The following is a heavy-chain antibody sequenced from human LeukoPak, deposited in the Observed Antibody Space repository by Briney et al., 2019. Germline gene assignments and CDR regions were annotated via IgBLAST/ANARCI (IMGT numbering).Heavy chain of an antibody. V-gene: IGHV3-30-3*01. J-gene: IGHJ4*01. CDR2: ISYDGSNK. CDR3: ARDQDDLRFRFDY. CDR1: GFTFSSYA. Sequence: GGSLRLSCAASGFTFSSYAMHWVRQAPGKGLEWVAVISYDGSNKYYADSVKGRFTISRDNSKNTLYLQMNSLRAEDTPVYYCARDQDDLRFRFDYWGHGTLVTVSS. D-gene: IGHD3-3*01.